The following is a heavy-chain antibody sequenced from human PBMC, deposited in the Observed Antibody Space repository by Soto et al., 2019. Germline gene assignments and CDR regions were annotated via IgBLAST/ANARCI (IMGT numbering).Heavy chain of an antibody. CDR2: IYYSGST. D-gene: IGHD3-10*01. CDR3: ARNKDPYYYGAI. J-gene: IGHJ3*02. V-gene: IGHV4-59*08. Sequence: PSETLSLTCTVSGGSISSYYWSWIRQPPGKGLEWIGYIYYSGSTNYNPSLKSRVTISVDTSKNQFSLKLSSVTAADTAVYYCARNKDPYYYGAIWGQGTMVNVS. CDR1: GGSISSYY.